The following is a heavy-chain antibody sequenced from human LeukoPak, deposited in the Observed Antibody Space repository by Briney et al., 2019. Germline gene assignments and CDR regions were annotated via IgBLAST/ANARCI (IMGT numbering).Heavy chain of an antibody. CDR3: ARGGPNYGPFDY. Sequence: SETLSLTCTVSGGSISSYYWSWIRQSPGKGLEWIGYIYYSGSTNYNPSLKSRVTISVDTSKNQFSLKLSSVTAADTAVYYCARGGPNYGPFDYWGQGTLVTVSS. D-gene: IGHD4-17*01. J-gene: IGHJ4*02. CDR1: GGSISSYY. V-gene: IGHV4-59*08. CDR2: IYYSGST.